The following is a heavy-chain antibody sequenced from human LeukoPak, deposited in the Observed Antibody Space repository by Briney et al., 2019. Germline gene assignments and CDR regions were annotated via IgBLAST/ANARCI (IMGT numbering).Heavy chain of an antibody. CDR3: TTDRMVEDIVVVPAAGVPHKFDY. CDR2: IKSKTDGGTT. J-gene: IGHJ4*02. Sequence: GSLRLSCAASGFTFSNAWMSWVRQAPGKGLEWVGRIKSKTDGGTTDYAAPVKGRFTISRDDSKNTLYLQMNSLKTEDTAVYYCTTDRMVEDIVVVPAAGVPHKFDYWGQGTLVTVSS. CDR1: GFTFSNAW. D-gene: IGHD2-2*01. V-gene: IGHV3-15*01.